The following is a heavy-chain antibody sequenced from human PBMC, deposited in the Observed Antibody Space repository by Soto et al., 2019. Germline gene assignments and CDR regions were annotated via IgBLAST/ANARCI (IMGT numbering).Heavy chain of an antibody. D-gene: IGHD5-12*01. J-gene: IGHJ4*02. CDR2: IWYDGSNK. Sequence: PGGSLRLSCAASGFTFSSYGMHWVRQAPGKGLEWVAVIWYDGSNKYYADSVKGRFTISRDNSKNTLYLQMNSLRAEDTAVYYCARDKQYSGYDYPHYRGQGTLVTVSS. CDR3: ARDKQYSGYDYPHY. V-gene: IGHV3-33*01. CDR1: GFTFSSYG.